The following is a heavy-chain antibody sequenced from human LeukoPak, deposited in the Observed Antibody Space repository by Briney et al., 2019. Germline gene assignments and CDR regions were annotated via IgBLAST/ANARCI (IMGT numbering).Heavy chain of an antibody. V-gene: IGHV3-23*01. D-gene: IGHD5-12*01. Sequence: PGGSLRLSCAASGFTFSSYAMSWVRQAPGKGLEWVSAVSDSGDNTHYADSVKGRFAISRDNSKNTLYLQMNSLRAEDTAVYYCARDHGGYDLNLFDSWGQGTLVTVSS. CDR2: VSDSGDNT. J-gene: IGHJ5*01. CDR3: ARDHGGYDLNLFDS. CDR1: GFTFSSYA.